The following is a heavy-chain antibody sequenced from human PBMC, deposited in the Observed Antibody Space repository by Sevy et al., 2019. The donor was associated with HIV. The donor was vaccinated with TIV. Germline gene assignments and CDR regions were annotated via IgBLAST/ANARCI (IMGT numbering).Heavy chain of an antibody. J-gene: IGHJ1*01. CDR2: FKSKADGGTP. CDR1: GFTFSNVW. CDR3: ATGESLFQH. Sequence: GGSQRLSCAASGFTFSNVWMTWVRQPPGKGLEWVGLFKSKADGGTPDYAAAVKDRFIVSRDDSKSMLILQMNSLKTDDTGVYYCATGESLFQHWSQGTLVTVSS. D-gene: IGHD3-10*01. V-gene: IGHV3-15*01.